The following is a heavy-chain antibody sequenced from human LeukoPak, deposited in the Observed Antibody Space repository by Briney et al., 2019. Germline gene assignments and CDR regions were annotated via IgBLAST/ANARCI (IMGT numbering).Heavy chain of an antibody. V-gene: IGHV3-30*02. Sequence: GGSLRLSCAAYAFTFSSYGMHWVRQAPGKGLEWVAYIQYDRTNEQYAHSVKGRFRISRDNSNNILYLQMNSLRTEDTAVYYCAKDRCSNGIGCYYYYMEVWGKGTTVTIS. CDR1: AFTFSSYG. CDR2: IQYDRTNE. D-gene: IGHD2-8*01. J-gene: IGHJ6*03. CDR3: AKDRCSNGIGCYYYYMEV.